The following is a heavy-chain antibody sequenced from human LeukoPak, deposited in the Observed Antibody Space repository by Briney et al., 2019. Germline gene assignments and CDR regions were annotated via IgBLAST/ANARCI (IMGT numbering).Heavy chain of an antibody. CDR2: IIPIFGTA. CDR1: GGTFSSYA. D-gene: IGHD6-6*01. V-gene: IGHV1-69*13. CDR3: ASRGSSSWYYYYMDV. Sequence: ASVMVSCKASGGTFSSYAISWVRQAPGQGLEWMGGIIPIFGTANYAQKFQGRVTITADESTSTAYMELSSLRSEDTAVYYCASRGSSSWYYYYMDVWGKGTTVTVSS. J-gene: IGHJ6*03.